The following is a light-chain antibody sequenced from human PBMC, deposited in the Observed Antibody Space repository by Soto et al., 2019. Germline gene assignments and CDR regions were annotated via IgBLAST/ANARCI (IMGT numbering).Light chain of an antibody. CDR2: DVS. CDR3: SSYTSSSTLENV. V-gene: IGLV2-14*01. Sequence: QPVLTQPASVSGSPGQSITISCTGTSSDVGGYNYVSWYQQHPGKAPKLMIYDVSNRPSGVSNRFSGSKSGNTASLTISGLQAEDEADYYCSSYTSSSTLENVFGTGNKVTVL. CDR1: SSDVGGYNY. J-gene: IGLJ1*01.